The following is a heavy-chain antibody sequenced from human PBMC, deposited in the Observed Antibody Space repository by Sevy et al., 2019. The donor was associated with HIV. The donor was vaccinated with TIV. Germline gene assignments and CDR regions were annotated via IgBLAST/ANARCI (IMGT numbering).Heavy chain of an antibody. V-gene: IGHV3-30*02. J-gene: IGHJ6*02. CDR3: AKEGPSTDYYCYYGMDV. Sequence: GGSLRLSCAASGFTFSSYGMHWVRQAPGKGLEWVAFIRYDGSNKYYADSVKGRFTISRDNSKNTLYLQMNSLRAEDTAVYYCAKEGPSTDYYCYYGMDVWGQGTTVTVSS. CDR1: GFTFSSYG. CDR2: IRYDGSNK.